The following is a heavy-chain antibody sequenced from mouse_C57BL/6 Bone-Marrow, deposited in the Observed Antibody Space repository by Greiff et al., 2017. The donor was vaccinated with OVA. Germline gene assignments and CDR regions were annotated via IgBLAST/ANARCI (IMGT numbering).Heavy chain of an antibody. CDR3: ARRLLRTYAMDY. CDR1: GYTFTSYW. CDR2: IDPSDSYT. V-gene: IGHV1-69*01. Sequence: VKLQQPGAELVMPGASVKLSCKASGYTFTSYWMHWVKQRPGQGLEWIGEIDPSDSYTNYNQKFKGKSTLTVDKSSSTAYMQLSSLTSEDSAVYYCARRLLRTYAMDYWGQGTSVTVSS. D-gene: IGHD2-3*01. J-gene: IGHJ4*01.